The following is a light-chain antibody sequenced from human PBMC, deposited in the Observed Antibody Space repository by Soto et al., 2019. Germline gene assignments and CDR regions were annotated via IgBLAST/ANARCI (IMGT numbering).Light chain of an antibody. Sequence: DIQMTQYPSSLSASIGDRVTITCQASQNITNNLSWYQQKPGKAPNLLIYHASKLAKGVTSRFSGSGSGTDFSFIITSLQREDLATYYCQQYYGLPPLTFGQGRLLEI. J-gene: IGKJ5*01. CDR1: QNITNN. CDR2: HAS. V-gene: IGKV1-33*01. CDR3: QQYYGLPPLT.